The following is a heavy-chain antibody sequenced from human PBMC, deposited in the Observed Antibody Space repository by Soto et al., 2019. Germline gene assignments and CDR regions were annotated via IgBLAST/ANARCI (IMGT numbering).Heavy chain of an antibody. CDR1: GFNFGNYA. J-gene: IGHJ3*02. CDR3: VKARRTSPTDDGFAI. CDR2: INTRGGST. Sequence: EEQLVESGGGLVQPGGSLRLSCSASGFNFGNYAMHWVRQAPGKGLEYVSGINTRGGSTYYADSVKDRFTISRDNSKKTLDLQMSSLRSDDTAAYHCVKARRTSPTDDGFAIWGQGTMVTVYS. V-gene: IGHV3-64D*08.